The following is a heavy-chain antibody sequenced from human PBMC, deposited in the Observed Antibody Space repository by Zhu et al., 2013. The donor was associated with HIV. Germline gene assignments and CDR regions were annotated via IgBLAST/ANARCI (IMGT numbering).Heavy chain of an antibody. CDR2: INPDSGDT. Sequence: QVKLVQSGAEVKKPGASVTVSCKSSGYAFVGYYMHWVRQVPGQGFEWMGWINPDSGDTDYAQKFLGRVSITRDMSIGTAFMEVRRLTSDDTAVYYCARSLGLTFGVVVWGQGTLVTVSS. D-gene: IGHD3-3*01. CDR3: ARSLGLTFGVVV. V-gene: IGHV1-2*02. CDR1: GYAFVGYY. J-gene: IGHJ4*02.